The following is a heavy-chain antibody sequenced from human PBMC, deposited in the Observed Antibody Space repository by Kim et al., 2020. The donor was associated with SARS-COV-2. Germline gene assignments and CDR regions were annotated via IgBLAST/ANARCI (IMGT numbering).Heavy chain of an antibody. V-gene: IGHV7-4-1*02. CDR1: GYTFTNYD. J-gene: IGHJ6*03. CDR2: INTVSGKP. Sequence: ASVKVSCKASGYTFTNYDMNWVRQAPGQGLEWMGWINTVSGKPTYAQLFTGRFAFSWDTSVSTAYLRISSLKAEDTAIYYCARTSDFYAMDVCGKGSPVT. CDR3: ARTSDFYAMDV.